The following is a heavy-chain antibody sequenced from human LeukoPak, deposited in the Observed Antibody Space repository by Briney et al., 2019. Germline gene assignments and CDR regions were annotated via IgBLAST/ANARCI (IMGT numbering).Heavy chain of an antibody. CDR1: GYSISSGYY. D-gene: IGHD2-2*01. V-gene: IGHV4-38-2*02. CDR3: ARGSSLADAFDI. CDR2: IYHSGST. Sequence: SETLSLTCTVSGYSISSGYYWGWIRQPPGKGLEWIGGIYHSGSTYYNPSLKSRVTISVDTSKNQFSLKLSSVTAADTAVYYCARGSSLADAFDIWGQGTMVTVSS. J-gene: IGHJ3*02.